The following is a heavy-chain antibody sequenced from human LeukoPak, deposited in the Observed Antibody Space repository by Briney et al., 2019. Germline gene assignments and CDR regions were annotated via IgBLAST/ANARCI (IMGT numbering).Heavy chain of an antibody. J-gene: IGHJ3*02. CDR1: GFTFSSYG. V-gene: IGHV3-74*01. Sequence: PGGSLRLSCAASGFTFSSYGMHWVRQAPGKGLVWVSRINTDGSSTSYADSVKGRFTISRDNAKNSLYLQMNSLRAEDTAVYYCARASNPFMVHYAFDIWGQGTMVTVSS. CDR2: INTDGSST. D-gene: IGHD1-1*01. CDR3: ARASNPFMVHYAFDI.